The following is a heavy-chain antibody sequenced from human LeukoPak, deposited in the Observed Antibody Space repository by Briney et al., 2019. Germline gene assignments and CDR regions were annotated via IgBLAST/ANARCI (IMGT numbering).Heavy chain of an antibody. CDR2: INHSGST. V-gene: IGHV4-34*01. Sequence: SETLSLTCAVYGGSFSGYYWSWIRQPPGKGLEGIGEINHSGSTNYNPSLKSRVTLSVDTSKNKFYLKLSSVTAADTAVYYCARGWARDIVVVPAAVSYGMDVWGQGTTVTVSS. J-gene: IGHJ6*02. CDR3: ARGWARDIVVVPAAVSYGMDV. CDR1: GGSFSGYY. D-gene: IGHD2-2*01.